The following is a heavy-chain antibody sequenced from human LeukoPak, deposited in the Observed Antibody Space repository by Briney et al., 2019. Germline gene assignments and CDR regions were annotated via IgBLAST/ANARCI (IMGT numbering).Heavy chain of an antibody. CDR2: ISGIIVNT. CDR3: AKNGYCSSISCFANLDY. D-gene: IGHD2-2*01. CDR1: GFTVSSNY. Sequence: GGCLRLSCAASGFTVSSNYMSWVRQAPGKGLEWVSGISGIIVNTYYADSVKGRFTSSRDNSKNTLYLQMNSLRAEDTAVYYCAKNGYCSSISCFANLDYWGQGTLVTVSS. J-gene: IGHJ4*02. V-gene: IGHV3-23*01.